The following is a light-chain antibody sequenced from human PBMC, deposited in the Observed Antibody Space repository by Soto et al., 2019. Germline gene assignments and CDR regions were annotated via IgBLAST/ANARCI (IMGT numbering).Light chain of an antibody. CDR3: QQYIPYPYA. Sequence: DIPMTQSPSTLSASVGDRVTITCRASQSTSTWLAWYQQRTGKTPQLLISEASNLESGVPSRFSGSGSGTEFTLTISSLQPDDVASYYSQQYIPYPYAFGQGKKLEIQ. V-gene: IGKV1-5*03. CDR1: QSTSTW. J-gene: IGKJ1*01. CDR2: EAS.